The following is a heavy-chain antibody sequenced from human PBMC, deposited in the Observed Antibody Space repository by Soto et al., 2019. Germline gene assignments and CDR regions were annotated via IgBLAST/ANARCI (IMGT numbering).Heavy chain of an antibody. CDR3: AKDLSWGQCDY. D-gene: IGHD3-16*01. CDR1: GFTCSSYW. Sequence: EVQLVESGGGLVQPGGSLRLSCAASGFTCSSYWMHWVRHDPGKGLVWVSSIKTDGTATQYADSVKGRFTVSRDNAKNTLYLQMNSLRAEDTAVYYCAKDLSWGQCDYWGQGTLVTVSS. J-gene: IGHJ4*02. V-gene: IGHV3-74*03. CDR2: IKTDGTAT.